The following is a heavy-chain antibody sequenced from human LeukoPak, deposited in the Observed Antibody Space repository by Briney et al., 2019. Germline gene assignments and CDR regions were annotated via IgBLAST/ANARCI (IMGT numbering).Heavy chain of an antibody. V-gene: IGHV4-39*07. Sequence: PSETLSLTCTVSGGSISSSSYYWGWIRQPPGKGLEWIGSMYSSGSTNYNPSLKSRVTISVDTSKNQFSLKLSSVTAADTAVYYCARVNGAAAGPLFDYWGQGTLVTVSS. CDR1: GGSISSSSYY. CDR2: MYSSGST. J-gene: IGHJ4*02. D-gene: IGHD6-13*01. CDR3: ARVNGAAAGPLFDY.